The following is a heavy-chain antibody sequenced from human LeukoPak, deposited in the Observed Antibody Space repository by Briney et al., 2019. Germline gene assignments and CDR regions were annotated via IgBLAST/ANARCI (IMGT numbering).Heavy chain of an antibody. CDR1: GGSFGGYY. CDR3: ARGDEYDYVWGSYRISDAFDI. Sequence: PSETLSLTCAVYGGSFGGYYWSWIRQPPGKGLEWIGEINHSGSTNYNPSLTSRVTISVDTSKNQFSLKLSSVTAADTAVYYCARGDEYDYVWGSYRISDAFDIWGQGTMVTVSS. D-gene: IGHD3-16*02. V-gene: IGHV4-34*01. J-gene: IGHJ3*02. CDR2: INHSGST.